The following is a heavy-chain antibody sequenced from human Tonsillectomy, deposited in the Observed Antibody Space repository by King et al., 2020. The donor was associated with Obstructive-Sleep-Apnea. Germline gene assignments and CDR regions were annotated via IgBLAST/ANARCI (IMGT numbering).Heavy chain of an antibody. CDR2: MNPNSGNT. CDR1: GYTFSSYD. J-gene: IGHJ3*02. D-gene: IGHD1-14*01. V-gene: IGHV1-8*01. Sequence: QLVQSGAEVKKPGASVKVSCKASGYTFSSYDINLVRQATGQRLEWVGWMNPNSGNTGYAQKFQGRVTMTRNTSISTAYMELSSLTSEDTTVYYCARGSRTFDIWGQGTMVTVSS. CDR3: ARGSRTFDI.